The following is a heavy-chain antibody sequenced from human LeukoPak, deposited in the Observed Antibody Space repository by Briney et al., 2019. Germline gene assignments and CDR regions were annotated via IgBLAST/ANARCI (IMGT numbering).Heavy chain of an antibody. CDR3: ARRMSYGGNSGWYFDL. V-gene: IGHV3-30*02. CDR2: IRYDGSNK. CDR1: GFTFSSYG. D-gene: IGHD4-23*01. Sequence: GGSLRLSCAAAGFTFSSYGMHWVRQAPGKGLEWVAFIRYDGSNKYYADSVKGRFTISRDNSKNTLYLQMNSLRAEDTAVYYCARRMSYGGNSGWYFDLWGRGTLVTVSS. J-gene: IGHJ2*01.